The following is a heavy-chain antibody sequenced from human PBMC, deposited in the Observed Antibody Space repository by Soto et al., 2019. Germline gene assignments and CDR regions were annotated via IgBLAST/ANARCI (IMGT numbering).Heavy chain of an antibody. Sequence: QVQLVQSWAEVKKPGSSVNVSCKASGGTFSRYSITWVRQAPGHGLEWIGRIIPIFGIASYAQKFQGRVTITADESTSTAYMELSSLRSDDTAVYYCAREDRDRETGLVPAAIDGMDVWGQGTTVTVSS. CDR1: GGTFSRYS. V-gene: IGHV1-69*08. CDR2: IIPIFGIA. CDR3: AREDRDRETGLVPAAIDGMDV. D-gene: IGHD2-2*01. J-gene: IGHJ6*02.